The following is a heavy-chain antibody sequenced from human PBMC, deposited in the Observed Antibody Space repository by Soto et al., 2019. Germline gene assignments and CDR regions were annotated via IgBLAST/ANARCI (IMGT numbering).Heavy chain of an antibody. V-gene: IGHV4-39*01. D-gene: IGHD6-19*01. J-gene: IGHJ5*02. CDR1: GGSISSSSYY. Sequence: SETMCLTCSVAGGSISSSSYYWGWIRQPPGKGLEWIGSIYYSGSTYYNPSLKSRVTISVDTSKNQFSLKLSSVTAADTAVYYCARTRAVWFDPWGQGTLVTVSS. CDR2: IYYSGST. CDR3: ARTRAVWFDP.